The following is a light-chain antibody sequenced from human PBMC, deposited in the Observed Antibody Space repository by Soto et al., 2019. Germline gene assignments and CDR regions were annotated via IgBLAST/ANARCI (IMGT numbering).Light chain of an antibody. Sequence: EIVLTQSPATLSLSPGERATLCFRASQSVSSYLAWYQQKPGQAPKLLIYNASNRATGIPARFSGSVSGTDFTLTISSLEPEDFAVYYCQQRSNWPWTFGQGTKVDIK. V-gene: IGKV3-11*01. CDR2: NAS. CDR1: QSVSSY. CDR3: QQRSNWPWT. J-gene: IGKJ1*01.